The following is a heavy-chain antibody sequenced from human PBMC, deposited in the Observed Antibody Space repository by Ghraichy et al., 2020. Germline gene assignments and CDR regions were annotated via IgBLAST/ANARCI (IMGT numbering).Heavy chain of an antibody. V-gene: IGHV4-59*01. CDR1: GGSISSYY. CDR2: IYYSGST. CDR3: ARYYYYHMDV. J-gene: IGHJ6*03. Sequence: ESLNISCTVSGGSISSYYWSWIRQPPGKGLEWIGYIYYSGSTNYNPSLKSRVTISVDTSKNQFSLKLSSVTAADTAVYYCARYYYYHMDVWGKGTTVTVSS.